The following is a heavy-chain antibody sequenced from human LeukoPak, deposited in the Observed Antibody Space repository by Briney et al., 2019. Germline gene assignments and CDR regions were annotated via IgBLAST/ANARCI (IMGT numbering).Heavy chain of an antibody. CDR1: VYTLTELS. CDR3: SRVQTPYYYDSTPWAFDI. D-gene: IGHD3-22*01. J-gene: IGHJ3*02. Sequence: ASVKVSCKVSVYTLTELSMHWVRQAPGKGLEWMGGFDPEDGETIYAQKFQGRVTMTEDTSTDTAYMELSSLRSEDTAVYYCSRVQTPYYYDSTPWAFDIWGQGTMVTVSS. V-gene: IGHV1-24*01. CDR2: FDPEDGET.